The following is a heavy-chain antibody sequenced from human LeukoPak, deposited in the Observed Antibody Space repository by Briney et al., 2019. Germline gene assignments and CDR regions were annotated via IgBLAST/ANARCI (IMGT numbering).Heavy chain of an antibody. CDR3: ATEGDQWLVPGAESFHH. D-gene: IGHD6-19*01. Sequence: GRSLRLSCAASGFTFSIYAMHWVRQAPGKGLEWVAIISYDGSNKFYADSVKGRFTVSRDNSKNTLSLQMNSLRVEDTAVYYCATEGDQWLVPGAESFHHWGQGTLVTVSS. CDR1: GFTFSIYA. V-gene: IGHV3-30-3*01. CDR2: ISYDGSNK. J-gene: IGHJ1*01.